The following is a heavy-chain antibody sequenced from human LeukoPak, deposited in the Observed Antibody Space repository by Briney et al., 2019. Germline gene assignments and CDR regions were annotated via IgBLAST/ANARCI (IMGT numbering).Heavy chain of an antibody. CDR1: GYTFTGYY. J-gene: IGHJ4*02. D-gene: IGHD4-17*01. CDR3: ARQMTTVTTSPLGY. CDR2: INPNSGGT. V-gene: IGHV1-2*06. Sequence: GASVKVSCKASGYTFTGYYMHWVRQAPGQGREWMGRINPNSGGTNYAQKFQGRVTMTRDTSISTAYMELSRLRSDDTAVYYCARQMTTVTTSPLGYWGQGTLVTVSS.